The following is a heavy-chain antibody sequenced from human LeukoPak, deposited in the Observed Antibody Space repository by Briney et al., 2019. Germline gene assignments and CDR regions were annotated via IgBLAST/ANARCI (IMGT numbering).Heavy chain of an antibody. CDR3: ARDTGSYYGNWFDP. CDR1: GGTFSSYA. V-gene: IGHV1-69*13. CDR2: IIPIFGTA. J-gene: IGHJ5*02. Sequence: EASVKVSCKASGGTFSSYAISWVRQAPGQGLEWMGGIIPIFGTANYAQKFQGRVTITADESTSTAYMELSSLRSEGTAVYYCARDTGSYYGNWFDPWGQGTLVTVSS. D-gene: IGHD1-26*01.